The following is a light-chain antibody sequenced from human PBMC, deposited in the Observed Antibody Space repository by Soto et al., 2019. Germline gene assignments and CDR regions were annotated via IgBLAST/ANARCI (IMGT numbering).Light chain of an antibody. J-gene: IGKJ1*01. CDR3: QQAASYPSR. CDR2: DAS. CDR1: QGISNY. Sequence: NQMTPSPSSMAAYVVDRVTITCRASQGISNYLNWYQQKPGRAPKLLIYDASNLEAGVPSRFRGSGSGTEFTLTISILQPDDFVSYYCQQAASYPSRFGEGTKVDIK. V-gene: IGKV1-33*01.